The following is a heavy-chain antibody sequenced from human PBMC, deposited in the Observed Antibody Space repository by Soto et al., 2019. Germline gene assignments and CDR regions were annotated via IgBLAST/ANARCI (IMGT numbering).Heavy chain of an antibody. V-gene: IGHV1-18*01. D-gene: IGHD2-2*01. CDR3: LIVVVPAAMGFYGMDV. CDR1: GYTFTSYG. CDR2: ISAYNGNT. J-gene: IGHJ6*02. Sequence: ASVKVSCKASGYTFTSYGISWVRQAPGQGLEWMGWISAYNGNTNYAQKLQGRVTMTTGTSTSTAYMELRSLRSDDTAVYYCLIVVVPAAMGFYGMDVWGQGTTVTVSS.